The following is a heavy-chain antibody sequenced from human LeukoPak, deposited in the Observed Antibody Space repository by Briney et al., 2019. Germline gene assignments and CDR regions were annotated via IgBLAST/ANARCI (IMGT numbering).Heavy chain of an antibody. D-gene: IGHD5-18*01. Sequence: ASVKVSCKASGYTFSGYYMHWLRQAPGHGLEWMGWINPNSGGTDYAPKFQGRVTIPRDTSITTAYMELSRLRSDDTAVYYCARGTGEGYTYGRYYFDYWGQGTLVTVSS. CDR3: ARGTGEGYTYGRYYFDY. V-gene: IGHV1-2*02. J-gene: IGHJ4*02. CDR2: INPNSGGT. CDR1: GYTFSGYY.